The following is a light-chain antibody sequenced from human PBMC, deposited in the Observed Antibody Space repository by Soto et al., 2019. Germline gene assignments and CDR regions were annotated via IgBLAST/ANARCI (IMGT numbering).Light chain of an antibody. CDR3: QQYGSSPRS. V-gene: IGKV3-20*01. CDR2: GAS. CDR1: QSVSSSY. Sequence: EIVLTQSPGTLSLSPGERANFYCRASQSVSSSYLAWYQQKPGQAPRLLIYGASSRATGIPDRFSGSGSGTDFTLTISRLEPEDFAVYYCQQYGSSPRSFGQGIRLEIK. J-gene: IGKJ5*01.